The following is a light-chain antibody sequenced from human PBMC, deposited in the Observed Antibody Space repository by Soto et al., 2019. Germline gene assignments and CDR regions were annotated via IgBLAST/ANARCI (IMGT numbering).Light chain of an antibody. Sequence: SSELTQPPSVSVSPGQTASITCSGDKLGDKYACWYQQKPGQSPVLVIYQDSKRPSGIPERFSGSNSGNTATLTISGTQAMDEADYYCQAWDSSTLYVFGTGTKLTVL. CDR1: KLGDKY. J-gene: IGLJ1*01. CDR3: QAWDSSTLYV. V-gene: IGLV3-1*01. CDR2: QDS.